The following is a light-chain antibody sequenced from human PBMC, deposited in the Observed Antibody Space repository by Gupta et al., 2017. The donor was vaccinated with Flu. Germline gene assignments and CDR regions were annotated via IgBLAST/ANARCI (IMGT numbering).Light chain of an antibody. CDR1: SSDVGGYNY. J-gene: IGLJ2*01. V-gene: IGLV2-14*01. CDR2: DVS. Sequence: SALTQPASVSGSPGQLITISCTGTSSDVGGYNYVSWYQQHPGKAPKLMIYDVSIRPSGVSNRFSGSKSGNTASLTISELQAEDEADYYCSSYTSNSTLFGGGTKLTVL. CDR3: SSYTSNSTL.